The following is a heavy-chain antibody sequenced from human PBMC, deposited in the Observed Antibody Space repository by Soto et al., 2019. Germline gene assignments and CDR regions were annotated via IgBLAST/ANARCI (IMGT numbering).Heavy chain of an antibody. D-gene: IGHD6-19*01. CDR1: GGTFSSYT. CDR2: IIPILGIA. J-gene: IGHJ6*02. V-gene: IGHV1-69*08. Sequence: QVQLVQSGAEVKKPGSSVKVSCKASGGTFSSYTISWVRQAPGQGLEWMGRIIPILGIANYAQKFQGRVTITADKSTSPAYMELSSLRSEDTAVYYCARDREQWLVGYYYYYGMDVWGQGTTVTVSS. CDR3: ARDREQWLVGYYYYYGMDV.